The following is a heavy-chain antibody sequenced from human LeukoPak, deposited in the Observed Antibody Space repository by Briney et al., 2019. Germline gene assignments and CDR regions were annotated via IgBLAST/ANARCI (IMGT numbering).Heavy chain of an antibody. D-gene: IGHD6-6*01. CDR2: ILYDGSNE. V-gene: IGHV3-30-3*02. CDR3: AKSIAARWFDP. Sequence: GGSLRLSCAASGFTFSHYAIHWVRQAPGKGLEWVALILYDGSNEYYADSVKGRFSISRDNSKNTLYLQMNSLRAEDTAVYYCAKSIAARWFDPWGQGTLVTVSS. CDR1: GFTFSHYA. J-gene: IGHJ5*02.